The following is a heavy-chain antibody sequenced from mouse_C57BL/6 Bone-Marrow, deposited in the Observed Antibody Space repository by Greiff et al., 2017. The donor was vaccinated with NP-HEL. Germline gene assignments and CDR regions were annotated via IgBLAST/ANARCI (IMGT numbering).Heavy chain of an antibody. CDR3: ARSEWLLRKAWFAY. J-gene: IGHJ3*01. Sequence: VQLQQSGAELVKPGASVKLSCTASGFNIQDYYMHWVKQRTEQGLEWIGRIDPEDGETKYAPKFPGTATITADTSSNTAYLQLSSLTSEDTAVYYCARSEWLLRKAWFAYWGQGTLVTVSA. D-gene: IGHD2-3*01. CDR1: GFNIQDYY. V-gene: IGHV14-2*01. CDR2: IDPEDGET.